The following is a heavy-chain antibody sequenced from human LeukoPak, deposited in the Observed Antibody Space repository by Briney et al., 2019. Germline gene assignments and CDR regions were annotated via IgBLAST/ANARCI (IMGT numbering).Heavy chain of an antibody. V-gene: IGHV1-2*02. D-gene: IGHD6-19*01. CDR2: INPNSGGT. Sequence: ASVKVSCKASGYTFTGYYMHWVRQAPGQGLEWMGWINPNSGGTNYAQKFQDRVTMTRDTSISTAYMELSRLRSDDTAVYYCARDSAVGDNWFDPWGQGTLVTASS. CDR1: GYTFTGYY. CDR3: ARDSAVGDNWFDP. J-gene: IGHJ5*02.